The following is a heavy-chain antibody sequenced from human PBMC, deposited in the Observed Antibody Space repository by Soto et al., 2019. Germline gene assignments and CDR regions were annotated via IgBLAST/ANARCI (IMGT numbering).Heavy chain of an antibody. Sequence: ASVKVSCKASGYTFTSYGISWVRQAPGQGLEWMGWISAYNGNTNYAQKLQGRVTMTTDTSTSTAYMELRSLRSDDTAVYYCARDPAYCCGDCHPQFDYSGQGTLVPVSS. D-gene: IGHD2-21*01. J-gene: IGHJ4*02. CDR1: GYTFTSYG. CDR2: ISAYNGNT. V-gene: IGHV1-18*01. CDR3: ARDPAYCCGDCHPQFDY.